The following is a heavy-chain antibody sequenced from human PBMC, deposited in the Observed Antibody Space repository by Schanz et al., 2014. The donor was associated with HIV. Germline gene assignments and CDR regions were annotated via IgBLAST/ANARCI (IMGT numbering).Heavy chain of an antibody. D-gene: IGHD2-2*01. V-gene: IGHV3-33*06. J-gene: IGHJ6*02. CDR2: IWYDGSNK. Sequence: QVQLVESGGGVVQPGRSQRLSCAASGITLSGYGMHWVRQAPGKGLEWVAVIWYDGSNKYYADSVKGRFTTSRDNSKSTLYLQMNSLRAEDTAVYYCAKAYCSSTICPPPYYYGMDVWGQGTTVIVSS. CDR3: AKAYCSSTICPPPYYYGMDV. CDR1: GITLSGYG.